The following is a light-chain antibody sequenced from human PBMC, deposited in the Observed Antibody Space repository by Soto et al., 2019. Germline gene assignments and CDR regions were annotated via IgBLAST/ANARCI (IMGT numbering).Light chain of an antibody. CDR1: QSVSSN. J-gene: IGKJ1*01. CDR2: GAS. Sequence: EIVMTQSPATLSVSPGERATLSCRASQSVSSNLAWYQQKPGQAPRLLIYGASTRATGIPARFSGSGSGTEFTLTISSLQSEDFAVNYCQQYNNWPPWTFGQETKVDIK. V-gene: IGKV3-15*01. CDR3: QQYNNWPPWT.